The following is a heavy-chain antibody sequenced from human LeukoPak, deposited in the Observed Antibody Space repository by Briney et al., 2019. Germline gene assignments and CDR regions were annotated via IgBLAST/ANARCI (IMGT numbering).Heavy chain of an antibody. CDR1: GYSISSGYY. D-gene: IGHD1-1*01. CDR2: IYYSGST. CDR3: ARLGSGTFLYWFDP. Sequence: SETLSLTCTVSGYSISSGYYWGWIRQPPGKGLEWIGSIYYSGSTYYNPSLKSRVTISVDTSKNQFSLKLGSVTAADTAVYYCARLGSGTFLYWFDPWGQGTLVTVSS. V-gene: IGHV4-38-2*02. J-gene: IGHJ5*02.